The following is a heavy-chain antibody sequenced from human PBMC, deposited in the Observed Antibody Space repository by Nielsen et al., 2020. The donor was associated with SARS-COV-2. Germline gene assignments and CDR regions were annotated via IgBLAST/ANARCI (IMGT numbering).Heavy chain of an antibody. V-gene: IGHV7-4-1*02. CDR1: GYTFTSYA. D-gene: IGHD1-20*01. J-gene: IGHJ4*02. CDR2: INTNTGNP. CDR3: ARDEPLYNWNDVGYY. Sequence: ASVTVSCKASGYTFTSYAMNWVRQAPGQGLEWMGWINTNTGNPTYAQGFTGRFVFSLDTSVSTAYLQISSLKAEDTAVYYCARDEPLYNWNDVGYYWGQGTLVTVSS.